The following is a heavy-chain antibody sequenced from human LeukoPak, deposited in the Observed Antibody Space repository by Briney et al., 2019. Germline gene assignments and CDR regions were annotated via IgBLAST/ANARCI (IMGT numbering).Heavy chain of an antibody. V-gene: IGHV3-30*18. CDR1: GFTFSSYG. CDR2: ISYDGSNK. D-gene: IGHD1-26*01. CDR3: AKIAIRGGSGSSLDY. J-gene: IGHJ4*02. Sequence: GGSLRLSCAASGFTFSSYGMHWVRQAPGKGLEWVAVISYDGSNKYYADSVKGRFTISRDNSKNTLYLQMNSLRAEDTAVYYWAKIAIRGGSGSSLDYWGQGTLVTVSS.